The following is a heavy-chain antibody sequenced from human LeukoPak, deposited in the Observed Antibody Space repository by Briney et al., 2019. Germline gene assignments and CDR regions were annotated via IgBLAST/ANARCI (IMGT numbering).Heavy chain of an antibody. CDR3: ARTTTVTTPGWYY. V-gene: IGHV3-48*03. CDR2: IGSSGSTI. CDR1: GFTFSSYE. D-gene: IGHD4-17*01. Sequence: GGSLRLSCAASGFTFSSYEMNWVRKAPGKGLEGVSYIGSSGSTIYYADSVKGRFTISRDNAKNSLYLQMNSLRAEDTAVYYCARTTTVTTPGWYYWGQGTLVTVSS. J-gene: IGHJ4*02.